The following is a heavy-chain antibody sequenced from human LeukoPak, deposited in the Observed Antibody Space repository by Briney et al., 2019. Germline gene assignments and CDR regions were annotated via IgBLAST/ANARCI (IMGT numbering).Heavy chain of an antibody. CDR2: ISYDGSNK. CDR1: GFTFSSYG. D-gene: IGHD6-13*01. V-gene: IGHV3-30*03. J-gene: IGHJ4*02. Sequence: GGSLRLSCAASGFTFSSYGMHWVRQAPGKGLEWVAVISYDGSNKYYADSVKGRFTISRDNSKNTLYLQMNSLRAEDTAVYYCARAYTIKYSSSWPGDYWGQGTLVTVSS. CDR3: ARAYTIKYSSSWPGDY.